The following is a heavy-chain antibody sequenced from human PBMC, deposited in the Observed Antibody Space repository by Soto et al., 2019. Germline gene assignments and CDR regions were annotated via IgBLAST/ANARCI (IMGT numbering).Heavy chain of an antibody. CDR2: IYYSGST. CDR1: GGSISSSSYY. Sequence: QLQLQESGPGLVKPSETLSLTCTVSGGSISSSSYYWGWIRQPPGKGLEWIGSIYYSGSTYYNPSLKSRVTISVDTSKNQFSLKLSSVTAADTAVYYCAIPTMVWDAGAFDIWGQGTMVTVSS. J-gene: IGHJ3*02. D-gene: IGHD3-10*01. V-gene: IGHV4-39*01. CDR3: AIPTMVWDAGAFDI.